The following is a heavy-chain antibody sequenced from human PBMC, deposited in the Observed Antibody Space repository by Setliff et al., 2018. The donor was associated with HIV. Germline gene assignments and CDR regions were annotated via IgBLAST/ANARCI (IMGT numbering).Heavy chain of an antibody. CDR3: ARDMMRWLVMVPGATRGYFDA. J-gene: IGHJ4*02. V-gene: IGHV4-61*09. CDR1: GDLIRNSYYY. CDR2: HNTKWGT. D-gene: IGHD3-16*01. Sequence: SETLSLTCDVSGDLIRNSYYYWTWIRQPVGKGLDWVGHHNTKWGTNYNPSLKSRATISVDPSMNYLSLNLTSVTAADTAVYFCARDMMRWLVMVPGATRGYFDAWGQGALVTVSS.